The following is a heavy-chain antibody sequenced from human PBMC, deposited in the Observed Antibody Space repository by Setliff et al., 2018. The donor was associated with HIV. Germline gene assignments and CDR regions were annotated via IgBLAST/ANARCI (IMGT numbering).Heavy chain of an antibody. D-gene: IGHD3-22*01. CDR3: VGPDYEDPQGGQ. Sequence: GGSLRLSCATSGFTFSNFWMTWVRQAPGKGLEWVANIKEDGSETFYVDSVKGRFTMSRDNAKKLVYLEMNSLKVEDTAVYYCVGPDYEDPQGGQWGQGTLVTVSS. J-gene: IGHJ1*01. CDR2: IKEDGSET. CDR1: GFTFSNFW. V-gene: IGHV3-7*03.